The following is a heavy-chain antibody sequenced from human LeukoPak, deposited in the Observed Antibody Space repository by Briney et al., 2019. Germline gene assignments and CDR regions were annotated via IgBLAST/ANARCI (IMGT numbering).Heavy chain of an antibody. CDR1: GFTFSSYA. CDR3: AKDGGVRGVTTRESRYYFDY. D-gene: IGHD3-10*01. CDR2: ISGSGGST. V-gene: IGHV3-23*01. J-gene: IGHJ4*02. Sequence: PGGSLRLSCAASGFTFSSYAMGWVRQAPGKGLEWVSAISGSGGSTYYADSVKGRFTISRDNSKNTLYLQMNSLRAEDTAVYYCAKDGGVRGVTTRESRYYFDYWGQGTLVTVSS.